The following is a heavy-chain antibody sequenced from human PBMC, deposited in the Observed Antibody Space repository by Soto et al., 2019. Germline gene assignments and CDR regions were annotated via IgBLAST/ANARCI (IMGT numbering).Heavy chain of an antibody. CDR1: GYTFTNYD. D-gene: IGHD6-13*01. V-gene: IGHV1-18*01. CDR2: ISAYNGNT. J-gene: IGHJ2*01. CDR3: ARVPPYSSSWYFDL. Sequence: QVQLVQSGAEVKKPGASVKVSCKASGYTFTNYDINWVRQAPGQGLEWMGWISAYNGNTSYAQKLQGRVTMTTDTSTSTAYMELRSLRSDDTAVYYCARVPPYSSSWYFDLWGRGTLVTVSS.